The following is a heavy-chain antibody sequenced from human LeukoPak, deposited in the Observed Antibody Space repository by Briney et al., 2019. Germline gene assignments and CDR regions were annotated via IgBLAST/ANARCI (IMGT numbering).Heavy chain of an antibody. Sequence: GGSLRLSCAASGFTFSSYAMHWVRQAPGKGLEYVSAISSNGGSTYYANSVKGRFTISRDNSKNTLYLQMGSLRAEDMAVYYCARYGGYAFDYWAQGTLVTVSS. CDR1: GFTFSSYA. CDR3: ARYGGYAFDY. J-gene: IGHJ4*02. V-gene: IGHV3-64*01. CDR2: ISSNGGST. D-gene: IGHD5-12*01.